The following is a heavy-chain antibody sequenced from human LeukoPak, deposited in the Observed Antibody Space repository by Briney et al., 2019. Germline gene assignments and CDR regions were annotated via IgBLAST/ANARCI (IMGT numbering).Heavy chain of an antibody. CDR1: GGSCSGYY. V-gene: IGHV4-34*01. Sequence: SETLSLTCAVYGGSCSGYYWSWIRQPPGKGLEWIGEINHSGSTNYNPSLKSRVTISVDTSKNQFSLKLSSVTAADTAVCYCARETYYDFWSGQKGFDYWGQGTLVTVSS. J-gene: IGHJ4*02. CDR3: ARETYYDFWSGQKGFDY. CDR2: INHSGST. D-gene: IGHD3-3*01.